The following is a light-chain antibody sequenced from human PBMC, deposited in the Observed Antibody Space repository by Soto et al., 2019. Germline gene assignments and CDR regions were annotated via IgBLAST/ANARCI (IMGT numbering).Light chain of an antibody. CDR1: QSVSSY. CDR2: DAS. J-gene: IGKJ5*01. CDR3: QQRSNWPLT. V-gene: IGKV3-11*01. Sequence: EIVLTQSPATLSSPPGERATLSCRASQSVSSYLAWYQQKPGQAPRLLIYDASNRATGIPARFSGSGSGTDFTLTISSLEPEDFAVYYCQQRSNWPLTFGHGTRLEIK.